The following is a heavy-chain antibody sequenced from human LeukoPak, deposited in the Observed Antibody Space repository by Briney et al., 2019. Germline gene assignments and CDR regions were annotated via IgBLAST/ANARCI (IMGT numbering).Heavy chain of an antibody. CDR2: IRANGGDT. Sequence: GGSLRLSCAASGFTFSNYWMSWVRQAPGEGLEWVSAIRANGGDTYYADSVKGRFTISRDNSKNTLYLQMNSLRAEDTAIYYCAKDRGYWGQGTLVTVSS. CDR1: GFTFSNYW. CDR3: AKDRGY. V-gene: IGHV3-23*01. J-gene: IGHJ4*02.